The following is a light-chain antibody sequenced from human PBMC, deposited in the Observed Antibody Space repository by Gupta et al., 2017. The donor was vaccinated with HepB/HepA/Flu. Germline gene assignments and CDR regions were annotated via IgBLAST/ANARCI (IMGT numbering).Light chain of an antibody. CDR2: DVN. J-gene: IGLJ1*01. CDR1: SSDVGTYNG. CDR3: CSYRSSYIYV. V-gene: IGLV2-23*02. Sequence: QSALTQPASVSGSPGQSITISCTGTSSDVGTYNGVSWYQQDPGKAPKLMIYDVNKRPSGVSNRFSGSKSGNTASLTISGLQAEDETDYYCCSYRSSYIYVFGTGTKVTVL.